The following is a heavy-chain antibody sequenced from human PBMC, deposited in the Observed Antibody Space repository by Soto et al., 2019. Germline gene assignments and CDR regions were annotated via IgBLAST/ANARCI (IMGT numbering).Heavy chain of an antibody. J-gene: IGHJ4*02. CDR1: GFFFSSYT. V-gene: IGHV3-23*01. CDR3: AKARDQQWVRLPFDY. CDR2: FSATSENT. Sequence: EVQLLESGGGLVQPGGSLRRSCVGSGFFFSSYTMTWVRQAPGKGLEWVSSFSATSENTYYADSVRGRFTISRDNSKNTLFMQMNSLTAEDTAMYYCAKARDQQWVRLPFDYWGQGILVIVSS. D-gene: IGHD6-19*01.